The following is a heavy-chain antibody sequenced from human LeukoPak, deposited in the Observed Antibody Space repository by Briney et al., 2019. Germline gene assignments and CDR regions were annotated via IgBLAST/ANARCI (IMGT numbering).Heavy chain of an antibody. CDR3: AGDLTLMTTPTPPRN. CDR1: GFTLSSYW. J-gene: IGHJ4*02. Sequence: GGSLRLSCVASGFTLSSYWMHWVRQAPGKGLVWVSRINSDGSSTSYADSVKGRFTISRDNAKKTLYLQINSLRAEHTAVYYCAGDLTLMTTPTPPRNGGQRTLVTVSS. CDR2: INSDGSST. D-gene: IGHD4-11*01. V-gene: IGHV3-74*01.